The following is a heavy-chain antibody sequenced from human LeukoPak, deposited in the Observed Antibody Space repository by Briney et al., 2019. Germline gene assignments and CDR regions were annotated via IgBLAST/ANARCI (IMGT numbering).Heavy chain of an antibody. V-gene: IGHV3-23*01. J-gene: IGHJ4*02. Sequence: GGSLRLSCAASGFTFSSYAMSWVRQAPGKGLEWVSAISGSGGSTYYADSVKGRFTISRDNSKNTLYLQMNSLRAEDTAVYYCARVVDHDYGDYYLDYWGQGTLVTVSS. CDR3: ARVVDHDYGDYYLDY. CDR2: ISGSGGST. D-gene: IGHD4-17*01. CDR1: GFTFSSYA.